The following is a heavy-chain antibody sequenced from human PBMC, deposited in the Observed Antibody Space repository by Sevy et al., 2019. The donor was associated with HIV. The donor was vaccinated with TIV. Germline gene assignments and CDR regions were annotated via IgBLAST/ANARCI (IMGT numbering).Heavy chain of an antibody. CDR3: AREEGASRDFFDY. J-gene: IGHJ4*02. CDR1: GFTFSSYW. V-gene: IGHV3-7*01. D-gene: IGHD1-26*01. Sequence: GGSLRLSCAASGFTFSSYWMSWVRQAPGKGLEWVANIKQDGSEKYYVDSVRGRFTISRDNAKNSLYLQMSSLRAEDTAVYYCAREEGASRDFFDYWGQGTLVTVSS. CDR2: IKQDGSEK.